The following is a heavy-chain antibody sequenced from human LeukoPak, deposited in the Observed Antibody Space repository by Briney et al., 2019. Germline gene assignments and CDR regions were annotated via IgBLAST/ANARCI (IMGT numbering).Heavy chain of an antibody. J-gene: IGHJ4*02. CDR2: IYTSGST. CDR1: GGSISSGSYY. Sequence: PSETLSLTCTVSGGSISSGSYYWSWIRQPAGKGLEWTGRIYTSGSTNYNPSLKSRVTISVDTSKNQFSLKLSSVTAADTAVYYCASADTRDIVVVLHWGQGTLVTVSS. D-gene: IGHD2-2*01. CDR3: ASADTRDIVVVLH. V-gene: IGHV4-61*02.